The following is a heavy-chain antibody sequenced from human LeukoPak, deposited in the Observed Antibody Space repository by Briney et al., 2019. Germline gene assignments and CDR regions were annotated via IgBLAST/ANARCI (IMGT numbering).Heavy chain of an antibody. CDR1: GLIFSSYG. CDR3: AIVPGYISSWYFFYC. D-gene: IGHD6-13*01. J-gene: IGHJ4*02. Sequence: GGSLRLSCAASGLIFSSYGMHWVRQAPGKGLEWVAVIWYDGTKKYYADSVRGRFTISRDNSKNTLYLQMNSLRAEDTAVYYCAIVPGYISSWYFFYCWGQGTLVTVSS. V-gene: IGHV3-33*01. CDR2: IWYDGTKK.